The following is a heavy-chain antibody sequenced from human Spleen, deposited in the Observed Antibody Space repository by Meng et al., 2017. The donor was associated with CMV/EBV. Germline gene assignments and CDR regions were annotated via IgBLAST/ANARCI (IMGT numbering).Heavy chain of an antibody. J-gene: IGHJ4*02. D-gene: IGHD3-3*01. V-gene: IGHV3-23*01. Sequence: GESLKISCAASGFTFSSYAMSWVRRAPGKGLEWVSAISGSGGSTYYADSVKRRFTISRDNSKNTLYLQMNSLRAEDTAVYYCAKDGDITIFGVVIISFDYWGQGTLVTVSS. CDR2: ISGSGGST. CDR1: GFTFSSYA. CDR3: AKDGDITIFGVVIISFDY.